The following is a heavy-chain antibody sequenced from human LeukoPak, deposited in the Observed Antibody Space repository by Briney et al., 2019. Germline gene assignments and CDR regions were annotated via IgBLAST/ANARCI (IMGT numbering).Heavy chain of an antibody. CDR3: ARGGYGSGWKQDFDY. CDR1: GGSISSGGYS. V-gene: IGHV4-30-2*01. D-gene: IGHD6-19*01. CDR2: IYHSGST. Sequence: PSQTLSLTCAVSGGSISSGGYSWSWIRQPPGKGLEWIGYIYHSGSTYYNPSLKSRVTISVDRSKNQFSLKLSSVTAADTAVYYCARGGYGSGWKQDFDYWGQGTLVTVSS. J-gene: IGHJ4*02.